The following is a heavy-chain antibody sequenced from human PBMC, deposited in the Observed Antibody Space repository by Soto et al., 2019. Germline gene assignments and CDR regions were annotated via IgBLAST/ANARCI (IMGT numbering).Heavy chain of an antibody. CDR3: ARMVRGSKIDYYYYMDV. CDR2: ISASNGDT. Sequence: QVELVQSGVEVKKPGASVKVSCKASGYTFTNHGLSWVRQAPGQGLEWMGWISASNGDTNYAQKFLGRVTATTDTSTSTGYMELRSLKSEDTAVYYCARMVRGSKIDYYYYMDVWGKGTTVNVSS. CDR1: GYTFTNHG. D-gene: IGHD3-10*01. V-gene: IGHV1-18*04. J-gene: IGHJ6*03.